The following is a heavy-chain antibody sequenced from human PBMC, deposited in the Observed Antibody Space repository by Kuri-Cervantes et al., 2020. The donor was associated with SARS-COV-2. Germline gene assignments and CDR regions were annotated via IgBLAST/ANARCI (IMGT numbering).Heavy chain of an antibody. V-gene: IGHV3-30-3*01. D-gene: IGHD2-21*01. CDR1: GFTFSRYA. Sequence: LSLTCAASGFTFSRYAMHWVRQAPGKGLEWVAVISYDGSNKDYTASGKGRFTISRDNSQNTLYLQMKSPRTEDTALYYCARDRVGVHDSWGQGTLVTVSS. J-gene: IGHJ4*02. CDR2: ISYDGSNK. CDR3: ARDRVGVHDS.